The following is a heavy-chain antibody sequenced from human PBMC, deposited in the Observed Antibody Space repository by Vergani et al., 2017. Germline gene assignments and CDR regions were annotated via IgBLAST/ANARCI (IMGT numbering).Heavy chain of an antibody. Sequence: QVQLQESGPGLVKPSETLTLTCDVSDSSIMTNPYWGWFRQSPGKGLEWIGCIHHSGDTHYNSSLKSRVSISIVSSSKFSLSLTSLTAADTAIYYCARHRGSGGFFPSSYFYGIHVRGHGTTVTVSS. CDR3: ARHRGSGGFFPSSYFYGIHV. V-gene: IGHV4-38-2*01. J-gene: IGHJ6*02. D-gene: IGHD3-10*01. CDR2: IHHSGDT. CDR1: DSSIMTNPY.